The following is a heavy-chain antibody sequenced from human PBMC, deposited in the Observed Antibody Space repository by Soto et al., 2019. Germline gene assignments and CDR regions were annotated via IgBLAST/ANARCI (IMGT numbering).Heavy chain of an antibody. CDR2: ISGRGSST. V-gene: IGHV3-23*01. J-gene: IGHJ4*02. D-gene: IGHD3-16*01. Sequence: EVQLLESGGGLVEPGGSRRLSCAASGFTFSSYTMSWVRQAPGKGLEWVSTISGRGSSTYSADSVKGRFTISRDNSKNTLYLQMNSLRVEDTAIYYCAKAGGIDYWGQGTLVTVSS. CDR1: GFTFSSYT. CDR3: AKAGGIDY.